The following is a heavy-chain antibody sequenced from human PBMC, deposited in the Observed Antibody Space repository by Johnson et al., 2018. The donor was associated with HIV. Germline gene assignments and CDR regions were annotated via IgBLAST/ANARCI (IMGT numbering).Heavy chain of an antibody. CDR3: ARDGESQQLPLGDAFDF. V-gene: IGHV3-30*14. J-gene: IGHJ3*01. D-gene: IGHD6-13*01. CDR1: GFIFRTHW. Sequence: QVQLVESGGGLVQPGGSLRLSCAGSGFIFRTHWIHWVRQPPGKGLEWVAVISYDGSNKYYADSVKGRFTISRDNSKNTLYLQMNSLRVEDTAVYYCARDGESQQLPLGDAFDFWGQGTMVTVSS. CDR2: ISYDGSNK.